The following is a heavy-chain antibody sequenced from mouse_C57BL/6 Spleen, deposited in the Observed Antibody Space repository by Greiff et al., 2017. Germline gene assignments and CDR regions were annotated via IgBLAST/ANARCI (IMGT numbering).Heavy chain of an antibody. CDR1: GFSLTSYA. CDR2: IWPGGGS. CDR3: ALITSPYYFAY. J-gene: IGHJ2*01. V-gene: IGHV2-9-1*01. D-gene: IGHD1-2*01. Sequence: QVQLKESGPGLVAPSPSLSITCTVSGFSLTSYAISWVSQPPGKGLEWLGVIWPGGGSTYNSALKSRLSISKDNSKSQVVLKRNSLQTDDTARYYGALITSPYYFAYWGQGTTLTVSA.